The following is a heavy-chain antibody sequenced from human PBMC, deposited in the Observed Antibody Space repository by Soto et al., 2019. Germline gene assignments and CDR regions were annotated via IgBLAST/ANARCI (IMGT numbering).Heavy chain of an antibody. CDR1: GGSISSSSYY. CDR3: VRQVNGITMIVVVGADY. D-gene: IGHD3-22*01. Sequence: QLQLQESGPGLVKPSETLSLTCTVSGGSISSSSYYWGWIRQPPGKGLEWIGRIYYSGSTYYNPSLKSRVTISVDTAKNQFSLKLSSVTAADTAGYDCVRQVNGITMIVVVGADYWGQGTLVTVSS. J-gene: IGHJ4*02. CDR2: IYYSGST. V-gene: IGHV4-39*01.